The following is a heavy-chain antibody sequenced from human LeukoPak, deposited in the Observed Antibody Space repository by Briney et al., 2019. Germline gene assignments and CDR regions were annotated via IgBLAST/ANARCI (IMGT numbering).Heavy chain of an antibody. D-gene: IGHD3-22*01. J-gene: IGHJ6*03. CDR1: DYSISSGYF. Sequence: SETLSLTCTVTDYSISSGYFWGWIRQPPGRGLGWMGIIHSGQSPYYSPSLGSRITISIDTSKNQFSLKQSPVTPADTAVYYCARGPYYDSSGYNYTDYYYYMDVWGKGPTVTVSS. V-gene: IGHV4-38-2*02. CDR3: ARGPYYDSSGYNYTDYYYYMDV. CDR2: IHSGQSP.